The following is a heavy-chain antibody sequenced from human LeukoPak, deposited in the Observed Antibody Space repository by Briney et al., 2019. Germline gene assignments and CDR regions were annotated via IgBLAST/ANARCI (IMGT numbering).Heavy chain of an antibody. D-gene: IGHD6-19*01. CDR2: IYTSGST. CDR3: ARVIAVAGSNWFDL. J-gene: IGHJ5*02. V-gene: IGHV4-61*02. Sequence: PSQTLSLTCTVSSGSISSGRYYWGWIRQPAGKGLEWIGRIYTSGSTNYNPSLKSRVTISVDTSTNQFSLKLSSVTAADTAVYYCARVIAVAGSNWFDLWGQGTLVTVSS. CDR1: SGSISSGRYY.